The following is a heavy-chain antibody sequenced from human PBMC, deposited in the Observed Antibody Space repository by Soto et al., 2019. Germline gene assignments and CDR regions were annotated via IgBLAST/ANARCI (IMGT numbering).Heavy chain of an antibody. CDR1: RYTFTDYY. J-gene: IGHJ4*02. Sequence: ASVKVSCKASRYTFTDYYMHWVRQSPGQGLEWMGWINPNSGVTKFPQKFQGRVIMTRDTSISTAYMELSRLRSDDTAVYYCARGRFWYSSGWYPPNYFDYWGQGTLVTVSS. V-gene: IGHV1-2*02. CDR3: ARGRFWYSSGWYPPNYFDY. CDR2: INPNSGVT. D-gene: IGHD6-19*01.